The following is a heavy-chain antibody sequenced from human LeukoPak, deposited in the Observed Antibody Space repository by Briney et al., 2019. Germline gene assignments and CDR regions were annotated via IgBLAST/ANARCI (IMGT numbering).Heavy chain of an antibody. CDR3: ASVLVDTAMVPPTHYYGMDV. V-gene: IGHV4-4*07. CDR2: VYTTGAT. CDR1: GASISSYY. Sequence: SETLSLTCSVAGASISSYYWSWVRQPAGKGFEWIGRVYTTGATNYNPSLKSRVTMSQDKAQNQFSLKVTSVTAADTAVYYCASVLVDTAMVPPTHYYGMDVWGQGTTVTVSS. J-gene: IGHJ6*02. D-gene: IGHD5-18*01.